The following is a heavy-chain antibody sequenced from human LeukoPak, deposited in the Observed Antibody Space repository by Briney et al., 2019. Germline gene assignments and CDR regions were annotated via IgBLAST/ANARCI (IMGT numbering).Heavy chain of an antibody. J-gene: IGHJ4*02. CDR2: IIPIFGTA. V-gene: IGHV1-69*13. CDR3: ARDIWFRRGYSYGPGALDY. CDR1: GYTFTSYA. Sequence: ASANVSCKASGYTFTSYAMNWVRQAPGQGLERMGGIIPIFGTANYAQKFQGRVTITADESTSTAYMELSSLRSEDTAVYYCARDIWFRRGYSYGPGALDYWGQGTLVTVSS. D-gene: IGHD5-18*01.